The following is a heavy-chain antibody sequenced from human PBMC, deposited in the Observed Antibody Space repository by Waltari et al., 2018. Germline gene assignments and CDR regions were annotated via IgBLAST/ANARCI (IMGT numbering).Heavy chain of an antibody. CDR1: GGSISSYY. CDR2: IYYSGST. Sequence: QVQLQESGPGLVKPSETLSLTCPVSGGSISSYYWSWIRQPPGKGLEWIGYIYYSGSTNYNPSLKSRVTISVDTSKNQFSLKLSSVTAADTAVYYCARDRGCSSTSCYHWWFDPWGQGTLVTVSS. J-gene: IGHJ5*02. V-gene: IGHV4-59*01. D-gene: IGHD2-2*01. CDR3: ARDRGCSSTSCYHWWFDP.